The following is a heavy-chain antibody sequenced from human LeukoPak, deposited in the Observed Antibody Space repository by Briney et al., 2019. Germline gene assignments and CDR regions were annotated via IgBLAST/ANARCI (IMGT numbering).Heavy chain of an antibody. CDR2: IYHSGST. J-gene: IGHJ4*02. CDR3: ARRLVGANVFDY. Sequence: SETLSLTCAVSGYSTSSGYYWGWIRQPPGKGLEWIGSIYHSGSTYYNPSLKSRVTISVDTSKNQFSQKLSSVAAADTAVYYCARRLVGANVFDYWGQGTLVTVSS. CDR1: GYSTSSGYY. V-gene: IGHV4-38-2*01. D-gene: IGHD1-26*01.